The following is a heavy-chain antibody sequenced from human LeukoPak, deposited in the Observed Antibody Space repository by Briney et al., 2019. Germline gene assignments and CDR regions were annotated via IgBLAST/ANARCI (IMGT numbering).Heavy chain of an antibody. V-gene: IGHV3-74*01. Sequence: PGGSLRLSCADSGFTSSSYWGHWVRQAPGKGLVWVSRIHTEGSSTSYADSVKGRFTISRDNAKNTLYLQMNSLRAEDTAVYYYARDRDGYSNLYWGQGTLVTVSS. CDR3: ARDRDGYSNLY. CDR2: IHTEGSST. CDR1: GFTSSSYW. D-gene: IGHD6-13*01. J-gene: IGHJ4*02.